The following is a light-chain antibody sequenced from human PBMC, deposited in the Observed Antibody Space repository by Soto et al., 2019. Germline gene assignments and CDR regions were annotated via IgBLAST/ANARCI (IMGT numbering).Light chain of an antibody. Sequence: QAVVTQPPSASGTPGQRVTIACSGSSSNIGSTTVKWYQQLPGTAPKLLIYNNNQRPSGVPDRFSGSKSGTSASLAISRLQSEDEADYYCAAWDDSLNGVVFGGGTKLTVL. CDR3: AAWDDSLNGVV. V-gene: IGLV1-44*01. J-gene: IGLJ3*02. CDR1: SSNIGSTT. CDR2: NNN.